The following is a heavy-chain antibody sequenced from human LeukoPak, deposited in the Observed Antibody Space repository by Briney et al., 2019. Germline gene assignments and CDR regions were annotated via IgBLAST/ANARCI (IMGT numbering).Heavy chain of an antibody. CDR1: GFTFSSYG. D-gene: IGHD1-14*01. J-gene: IGHJ6*02. CDR3: AKVSGGGLYYDGMGV. Sequence: PGGSLRLSCAASGFTFSSYGMHWVRQAPGKGLEWVAVIWYDGSNKYYADSVKGRFTISRDSSKNTLYLQMNSLRAEDTAVYYCAKVSGGGLYYDGMGVWGQGTTVTVSS. V-gene: IGHV3-33*06. CDR2: IWYDGSNK.